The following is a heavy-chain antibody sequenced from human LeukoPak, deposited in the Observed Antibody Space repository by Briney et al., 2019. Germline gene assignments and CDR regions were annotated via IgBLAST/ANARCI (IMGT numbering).Heavy chain of an antibody. CDR3: ARDLSSSGLGFDP. Sequence: SETLSLTCAVYGGSFSGYYWSWIRQPPGKGLEWIGEINHSGSTNYNPSLKSRVTISVDTSKNQFSLKLSSVTAADTAVYYCARDLSSSGLGFDPWGQGTLVTVSS. CDR1: GGSFSGYY. J-gene: IGHJ5*02. CDR2: INHSGST. D-gene: IGHD6-6*01. V-gene: IGHV4-34*01.